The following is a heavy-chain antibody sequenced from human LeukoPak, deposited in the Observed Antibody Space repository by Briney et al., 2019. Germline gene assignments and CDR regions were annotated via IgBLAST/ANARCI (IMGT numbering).Heavy chain of an antibody. CDR2: IYYSGST. D-gene: IGHD3-10*01. Sequence: SETLSLTCIVSGGSISSYYWSWIRQPPGKGLEWIGSIYYSGSTYYNPSLKSRVTISVDTSKNQFSLKLSSVTAADTAVYYCARQGQGLLWFGELSGWFDPWGQGTLVTVSS. CDR1: GGSISSYY. V-gene: IGHV4-39*01. J-gene: IGHJ5*02. CDR3: ARQGQGLLWFGELSGWFDP.